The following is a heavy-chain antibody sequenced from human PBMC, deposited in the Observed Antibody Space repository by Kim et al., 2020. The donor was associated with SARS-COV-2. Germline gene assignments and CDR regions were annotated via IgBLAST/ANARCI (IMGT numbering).Heavy chain of an antibody. J-gene: IGHJ4*02. CDR3: ATPLAYYYDSSGYFYSPFDY. CDR2: IIPMFGTA. Sequence: SVKVSCKASGGTFSSFAISWVRQAPGQGLEWMGGIIPMFGTANYAQKFHGRVTITAYESTSTAYMELSSLRSEDTAVYYCATPLAYYYDSSGYFYSPFDYWGQGALVTVSS. D-gene: IGHD3-22*01. V-gene: IGHV1-69*13. CDR1: GGTFSSFA.